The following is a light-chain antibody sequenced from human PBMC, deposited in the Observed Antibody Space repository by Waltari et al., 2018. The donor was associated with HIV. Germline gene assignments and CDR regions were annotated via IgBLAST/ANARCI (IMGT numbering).Light chain of an antibody. Sequence: QSALTQPRSVSGSPGQSVPISCTGTSSDVGGYKYVSWYQQHPAKAPKLMLYDVTKRPSGVPDRFSGAKSVNTASRTISGLEAEDEADYYCCSYAGSYTLVFGGGTKLTVL. CDR2: DVT. V-gene: IGLV2-11*01. CDR3: CSYAGSYTLV. J-gene: IGLJ3*02. CDR1: SSDVGGYKY.